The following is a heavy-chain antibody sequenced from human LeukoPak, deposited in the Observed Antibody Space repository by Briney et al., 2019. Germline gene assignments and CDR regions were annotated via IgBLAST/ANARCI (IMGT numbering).Heavy chain of an antibody. CDR1: GGPFSGYY. CDR3: ARGGVYIRGWFDP. Sequence: SETLSLTCAVYGGPFSGYYWSWIRQPPGKGLEWIGEINHSGSTNYNPSLKSRVTISVDTSKNQFSLKLSSATAADTAVYYCARGGVYIRGWFDPWGQGTLVTVSS. V-gene: IGHV4-34*01. J-gene: IGHJ5*02. D-gene: IGHD5/OR15-5a*01. CDR2: INHSGST.